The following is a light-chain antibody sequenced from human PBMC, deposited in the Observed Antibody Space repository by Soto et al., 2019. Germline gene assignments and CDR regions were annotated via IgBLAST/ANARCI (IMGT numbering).Light chain of an antibody. V-gene: IGLV1-40*01. CDR2: GNS. J-gene: IGLJ1*01. CDR1: SSNIGAGYN. CDR3: QSYDSSLIGSSV. Sequence: QSVLTQPPSVSGAPGQRVTISCTGSSSNIGAGYNVHWYQQLPGTGPKLLIYGNSNRPSGVPDRFSGSKSGTSASLAITGLQAEDEADYYGQSYDSSLIGSSVFGTGTKLTVL.